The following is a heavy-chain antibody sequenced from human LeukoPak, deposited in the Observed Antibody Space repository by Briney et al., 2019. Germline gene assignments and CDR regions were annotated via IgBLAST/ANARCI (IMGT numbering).Heavy chain of an antibody. J-gene: IGHJ5*02. CDR1: GFTFSSYS. V-gene: IGHV3-21*01. CDR2: ISSSSSYI. CDR3: ARADGHWFDP. D-gene: IGHD5-24*01. Sequence: GGSLRLSCAASGFTFSSYSMNWVRQAPRKGLEWVSSISSSSSYIYYADSVKGRFTISRDNAKNSLYLQMNSLRAEDTAVYYCARADGHWFDPWGQGTLVTVSS.